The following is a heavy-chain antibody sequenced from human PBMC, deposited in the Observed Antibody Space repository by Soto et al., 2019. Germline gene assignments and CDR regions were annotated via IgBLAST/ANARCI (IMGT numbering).Heavy chain of an antibody. CDR2: IYHGLSI. Sequence: SETLSLTCAVYSGSFSGYYWSWIRQPPGKGLEWIGEIYHGLSIVYNPSLKSRVTISGDSSKNQFSLKLSSATAADTAVYYCARHGVYYFDYWGQGTLVTVSS. CDR3: ARHGVYYFDY. J-gene: IGHJ4*02. D-gene: IGHD2-8*01. V-gene: IGHV4-34*01. CDR1: SGSFSGYY.